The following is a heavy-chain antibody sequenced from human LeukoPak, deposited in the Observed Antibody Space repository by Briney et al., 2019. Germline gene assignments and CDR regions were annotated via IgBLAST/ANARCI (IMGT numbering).Heavy chain of an antibody. Sequence: ASVKVSCKASGYTFTSYDINWVRQATGQGLEWMGWMNPNRGNTGYAQKFQGRVTMTRNTSISTAYMELSSLRSEDTAVYYCARPRYCSGGSCYKGYYYYMDVWGKGTTVTVSS. CDR2: MNPNRGNT. CDR3: ARPRYCSGGSCYKGYYYYMDV. D-gene: IGHD2-15*01. J-gene: IGHJ6*03. CDR1: GYTFTSYD. V-gene: IGHV1-8*01.